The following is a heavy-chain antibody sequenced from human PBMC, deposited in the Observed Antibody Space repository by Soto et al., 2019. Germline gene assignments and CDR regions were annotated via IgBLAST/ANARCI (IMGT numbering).Heavy chain of an antibody. CDR3: ARHYLTTVNNWFDP. CDR2: IYYSGST. CDR1: GGPISSSSYY. J-gene: IGHJ5*02. V-gene: IGHV4-39*01. D-gene: IGHD4-4*01. Sequence: SETLSLTCTVSGGPISSSSYYWGWIRQPPGKGLEWIGSIYYSGSTYYSPSLKSRVTMSVDASKNQFSLKLSSVTAADTAVYYCARHYLTTVNNWFDPWGQGTLVTVSS.